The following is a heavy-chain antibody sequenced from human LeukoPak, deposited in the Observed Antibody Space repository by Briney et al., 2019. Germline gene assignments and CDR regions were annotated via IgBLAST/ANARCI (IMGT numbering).Heavy chain of an antibody. D-gene: IGHD2-2*01. J-gene: IGHJ4*02. Sequence: GGSLRLSCAASGFTFSSYSMNWVRQAPGKGLEWVSSISSSSSYIYYADSVKGRFTISRDNAKNSLYLQMNSLRAEDTAVYYWARGGGDIVVVPAALGDYWGQGTLVTVSS. CDR2: ISSSSSYI. CDR1: GFTFSSYS. V-gene: IGHV3-21*04. CDR3: ARGGGDIVVVPAALGDY.